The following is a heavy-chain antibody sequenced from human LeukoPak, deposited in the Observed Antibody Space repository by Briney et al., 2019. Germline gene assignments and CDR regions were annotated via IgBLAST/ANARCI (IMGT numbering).Heavy chain of an antibody. D-gene: IGHD3-22*01. Sequence: SETLSLTCTVSGGSISSGGYYWSWIRQHPGKGLEWIGYIYYSGSTNYNPSLKSRVTISVDTSKNQFSLKLSSVTAADTAVYYCARDGGSSGYYYKKSDWFFDYWGQGTLVTVSS. V-gene: IGHV4-61*08. J-gene: IGHJ4*02. CDR1: GGSISSGGYY. CDR2: IYYSGST. CDR3: ARDGGSSGYYYKKSDWFFDY.